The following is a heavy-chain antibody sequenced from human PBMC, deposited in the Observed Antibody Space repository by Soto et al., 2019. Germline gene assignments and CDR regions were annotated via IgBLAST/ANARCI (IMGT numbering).Heavy chain of an antibody. Sequence: PSETLSLTCTVSGGSISSYYWSWIRQPPGKGLEWIGYIYYSGSTNYNPSLKSRVTISVDTSKNQFSLKLSSVTAADTAVYYCAGRAPPVLRYIDWLLDYWGQVTLVTVS. CDR1: GGSISSYY. V-gene: IGHV4-59*08. CDR3: AGRAPPVLRYIDWLLDY. CDR2: IYYSGST. D-gene: IGHD3-9*01. J-gene: IGHJ4*02.